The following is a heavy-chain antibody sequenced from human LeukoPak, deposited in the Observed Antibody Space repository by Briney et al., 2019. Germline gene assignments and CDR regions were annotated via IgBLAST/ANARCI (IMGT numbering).Heavy chain of an antibody. V-gene: IGHV3-64*01. CDR3: ARGPWELLFDY. Sequence: GGSLRLSCAASGFTFSSYAMHWVRQAPGKGLEYVSAISSNGGSTYYANSVKGRFTISRDNSKNTLYLQMGSLRAEDTAVYYCARGPWELLFDYWGQGTLVTVSS. D-gene: IGHD1-26*01. J-gene: IGHJ4*02. CDR2: ISSNGGST. CDR1: GFTFSSYA.